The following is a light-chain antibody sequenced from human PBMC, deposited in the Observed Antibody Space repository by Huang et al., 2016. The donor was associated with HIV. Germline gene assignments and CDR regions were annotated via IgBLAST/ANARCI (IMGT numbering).Light chain of an antibody. V-gene: IGKV1D-8*01. CDR1: PGVDNY. CDR3: QQYYTFPWT. Sequence: VIWMPQSPSFLSASTGDRVTINCRVSPGVDNYLAWFQQKPGKAPKLLISSASTLHGGVTWRFNGSGSRTDFTLTISRLQSDDFANYYCQQYYTFPWTFGQGTKVDIK. J-gene: IGKJ1*01. CDR2: SAS.